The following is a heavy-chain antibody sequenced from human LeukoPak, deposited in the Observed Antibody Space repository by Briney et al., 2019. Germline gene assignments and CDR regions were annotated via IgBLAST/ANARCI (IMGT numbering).Heavy chain of an antibody. V-gene: IGHV5-51*01. CDR3: ARLASLHYDVLTGTDFDY. CDR1: GYSFTTYW. Sequence: GESLKISCKGAGYSFTTYWIGWVRQMPGKGLEWMGIIYPGDSDTRYGPSFQGQVTISADKSISTAYLQWSSLKASDTAFYYCARLASLHYDVLTGTDFDYWGQGALVSVSS. D-gene: IGHD3-9*01. CDR2: IYPGDSDT. J-gene: IGHJ4*02.